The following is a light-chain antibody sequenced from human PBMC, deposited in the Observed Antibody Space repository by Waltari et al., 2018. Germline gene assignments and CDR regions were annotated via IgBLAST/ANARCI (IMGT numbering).Light chain of an antibody. Sequence: DIVLTQPPAILSLSPGERASLSCRASQSVTNYLAWYQQKTGQAPRLLIYDTSNRATGIPARFSGSGFGTDFTLTISSLEPEDFAVYYCQQRRDWPLTFGGGTKVEIK. CDR2: DTS. CDR1: QSVTNY. V-gene: IGKV3-11*01. CDR3: QQRRDWPLT. J-gene: IGKJ4*01.